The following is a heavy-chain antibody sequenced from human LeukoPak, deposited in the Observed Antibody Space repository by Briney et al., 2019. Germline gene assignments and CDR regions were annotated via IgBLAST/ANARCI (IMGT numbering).Heavy chain of an antibody. D-gene: IGHD3-10*01. CDR3: AKGSGSYYYGMDV. CDR1: GFTFSSYG. V-gene: IGHV3-30*18. Sequence: GGSLRLSCAASGFTFSSYGMHWVRQAPGKGLEWVAVIPYDGSNKYYADSVKGRFTISRDNSKNTLYLQMNSLRAEDTAVYYCAKGSGSYYYGMDVWGKGTTVTVSS. J-gene: IGHJ6*04. CDR2: IPYDGSNK.